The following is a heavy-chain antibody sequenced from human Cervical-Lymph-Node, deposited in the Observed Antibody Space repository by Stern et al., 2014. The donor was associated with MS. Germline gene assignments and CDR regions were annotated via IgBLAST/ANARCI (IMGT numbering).Heavy chain of an antibody. V-gene: IGHV3-11*01. J-gene: IGHJ4*02. CDR2: ISRGGTSV. Sequence: VQLVESGGGLVKAGGSLRLSCAASGFTFSDYYMSWIRQAPGKGLEWVSYISRGGTSVYYAESVEGRFTISRANPKNSLFLQMNSLRAEDTAIYYCVRDLCKSRICYPFDYWGQGTPVTVSS. CDR1: GFTFSDYY. D-gene: IGHD2-15*01. CDR3: VRDLCKSRICYPFDY.